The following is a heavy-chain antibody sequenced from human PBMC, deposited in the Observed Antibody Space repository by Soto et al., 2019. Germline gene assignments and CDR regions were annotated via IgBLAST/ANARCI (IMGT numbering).Heavy chain of an antibody. CDR3: AAVAGYYDFWSGYYSTQDYYYYGMDV. J-gene: IGHJ6*02. D-gene: IGHD3-3*01. CDR2: IVVGSGNT. Sequence: SVKVSCKASGFTFTSSAVQWVRQARGQRLEWIGWIVVGSGNTNYAQKFQERVTITRDMSTSTAYMELSSLRSEDTAVYYCAAVAGYYDFWSGYYSTQDYYYYGMDVWGQGTTVTVPS. V-gene: IGHV1-58*01. CDR1: GFTFTSSA.